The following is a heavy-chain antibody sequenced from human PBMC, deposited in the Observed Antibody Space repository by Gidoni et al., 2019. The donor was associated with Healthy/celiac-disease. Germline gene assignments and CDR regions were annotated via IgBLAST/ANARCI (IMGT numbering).Heavy chain of an antibody. J-gene: IGHJ6*02. D-gene: IGHD6-6*01. CDR2: ISSSSSYI. CDR3: ARDPGIAARPRYYYGMDV. Sequence: EVQLVESGGGLLKPGGSLILSCAASGFTFSCYSMNGVRQAPGKGLEWVSSISSSSSYIYYADSVKGRFTISRDNAKNSLYLQMNSLRAEDTAVYYCARDPGIAARPRYYYGMDVWGQGTTVTVSS. V-gene: IGHV3-21*01. CDR1: GFTFSCYS.